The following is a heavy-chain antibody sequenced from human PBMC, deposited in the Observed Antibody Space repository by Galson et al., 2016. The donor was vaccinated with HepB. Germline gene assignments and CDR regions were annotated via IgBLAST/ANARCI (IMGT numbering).Heavy chain of an antibody. V-gene: IGHV3-48*03. D-gene: IGHD5-12*01. CDR3: ARESSGYDYDFDI. Sequence: SLRLSCAASGFTFSNYEIHWVRQTPGKGLEWVSYISSSGTTTYYAGSVKGRFTLSRDNAKNSLYLQMNSLRAEDTAVYYCARESSGYDYDFDIRGQGTMVTVSS. CDR1: GFTFSNYE. J-gene: IGHJ3*02. CDR2: ISSSGTTT.